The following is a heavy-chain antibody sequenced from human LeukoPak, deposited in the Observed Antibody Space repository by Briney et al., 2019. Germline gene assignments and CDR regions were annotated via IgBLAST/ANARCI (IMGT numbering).Heavy chain of an antibody. CDR1: GYTFTGYY. V-gene: IGHV1-2*02. J-gene: IGHJ3*02. Sequence: ASVKVSCKASGYTFTGYYMHWVRQAPGQGLEWMGWINPNSGGTNYAQKFQGRVTMTRDTSISTAYMELSRLRSDDTAVYYCARDSVRDCSGGSCYSGAFDIWGQGTMVTVSS. D-gene: IGHD2-15*01. CDR2: INPNSGGT. CDR3: ARDSVRDCSGGSCYSGAFDI.